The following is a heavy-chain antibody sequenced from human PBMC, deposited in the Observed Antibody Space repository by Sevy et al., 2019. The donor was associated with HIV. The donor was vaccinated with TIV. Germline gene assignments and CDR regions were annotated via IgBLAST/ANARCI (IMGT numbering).Heavy chain of an antibody. CDR1: GYTFTSYD. D-gene: IGHD3-9*01. Sequence: ASVKVSCKASGYTFTSYDINWVRQATGQGLEWMGWMNPNSGNTGYAQKFQGRVTMTRNTSISTAYMELSSLRSEDTAVYYCATCSGILTPYCSGWGQGTLVTVSS. J-gene: IGHJ4*02. CDR2: MNPNSGNT. V-gene: IGHV1-8*01. CDR3: ATCSGILTPYCSG.